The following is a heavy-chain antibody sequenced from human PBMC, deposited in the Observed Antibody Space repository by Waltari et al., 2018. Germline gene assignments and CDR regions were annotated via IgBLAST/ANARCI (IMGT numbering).Heavy chain of an antibody. Sequence: QAPGKGLEWVGRIKSKADRGTIDYAAPVKGRFTISRDDSKNTLYLEMNSLKTEDTAVYYCSGGGDPRLPGAVYYFHGMDVWGQGTTVTVSS. D-gene: IGHD3-16*01. CDR2: IKSKADRGTI. J-gene: IGHJ6*02. CDR3: SGGGDPRLPGAVYYFHGMDV. V-gene: IGHV3-15*01.